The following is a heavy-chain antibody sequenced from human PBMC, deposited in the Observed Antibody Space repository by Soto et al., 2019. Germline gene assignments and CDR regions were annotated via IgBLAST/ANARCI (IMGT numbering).Heavy chain of an antibody. Sequence: EVQLVESGGGLVQPGGSLRLSCAAAGFTFSVYWMHWVRQAPGKGLVWVSRMNSDGSTRDYADSVQGRFTISRDNAKNTLFLQMNSLGADDTAVYYCARVVPGDAFDIWGQGTLVTVSS. D-gene: IGHD1-26*01. CDR2: MNSDGSTR. J-gene: IGHJ3*02. CDR3: ARVVPGDAFDI. CDR1: GFTFSVYW. V-gene: IGHV3-74*01.